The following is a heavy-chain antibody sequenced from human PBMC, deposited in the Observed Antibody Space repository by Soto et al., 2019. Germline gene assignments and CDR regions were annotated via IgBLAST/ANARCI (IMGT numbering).Heavy chain of an antibody. Sequence: EVQLLESGGGLVQPGGSLKLSCAASEFTFSSYAMSWVRQAPGKGLEWVSGISGTGRGTNYADSVKGRFTISRDNPKNTLYLLMNSLRAEDTAVYYCAKDVHYDIVTGIEYFHHWGQGTLVTVSS. CDR1: EFTFSSYA. J-gene: IGHJ1*01. D-gene: IGHD3-9*01. CDR2: ISGTGRGT. V-gene: IGHV3-23*01. CDR3: AKDVHYDIVTGIEYFHH.